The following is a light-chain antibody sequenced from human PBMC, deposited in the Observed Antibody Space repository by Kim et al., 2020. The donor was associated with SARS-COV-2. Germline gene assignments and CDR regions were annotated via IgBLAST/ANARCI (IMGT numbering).Light chain of an antibody. J-gene: IGKJ1*01. CDR2: SAS. V-gene: IGKV1-27*01. CDR1: QGISTS. Sequence: DIQMTQSPSSLSASVGDRVTITCRASQGISTSLAWYQQKPGKVPKVLIYSASALQSGVPSRFSGSGSGTDFTLTISSLQPEDVATYYCQKYDAAPWTFGHGTKVDIK. CDR3: QKYDAAPWT.